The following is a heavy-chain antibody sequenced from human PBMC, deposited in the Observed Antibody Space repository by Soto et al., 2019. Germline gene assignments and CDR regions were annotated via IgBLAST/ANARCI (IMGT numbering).Heavy chain of an antibody. Sequence: GGSLRLSCTASGFIVSNHEFNWVRQAPGKGLEWLSYINSDGTTYYAEAVKGRFTVSRDNAENSVHLQTSSLRAEDTAVYYCARATPHCGGDCFDYWGQGTLVTVSS. CDR1: GFIVSNHE. CDR2: INSDGTT. V-gene: IGHV3-48*03. CDR3: ARATPHCGGDCFDY. J-gene: IGHJ4*02. D-gene: IGHD2-21*02.